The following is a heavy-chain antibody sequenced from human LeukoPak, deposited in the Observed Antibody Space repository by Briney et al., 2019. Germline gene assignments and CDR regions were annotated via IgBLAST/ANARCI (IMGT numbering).Heavy chain of an antibody. V-gene: IGHV3-7*01. CDR1: GFTFSSYA. J-gene: IGHJ4*02. Sequence: GGSLRLSCAASGFTFSSYAMSWVRQAPGKGLEWVANIKRDGSEKYYVDSVKGRFTISRDNAKNSLYLQMNSLRAEDTAVYYCARDPTMITFGGVIGEFDYWGQGTLVTVSS. CDR2: IKRDGSEK. D-gene: IGHD3-16*02. CDR3: ARDPTMITFGGVIGEFDY.